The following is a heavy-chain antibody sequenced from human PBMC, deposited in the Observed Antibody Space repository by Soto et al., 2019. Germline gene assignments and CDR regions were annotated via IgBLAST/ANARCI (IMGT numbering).Heavy chain of an antibody. CDR1: GFSFSTYG. Sequence: GGSLRLSCAASGFSFSTYGMHWVRQAPGKGLEWVAVIWYDGSNEYYADSVKGRFTISRDNSKNTLYLQMSSLRAEDTAVYYCVKALVTIAAAGIFDYWGQGTLVTVSS. CDR2: IWYDGSNE. CDR3: VKALVTIAAAGIFDY. D-gene: IGHD6-13*01. J-gene: IGHJ4*02. V-gene: IGHV3-30*02.